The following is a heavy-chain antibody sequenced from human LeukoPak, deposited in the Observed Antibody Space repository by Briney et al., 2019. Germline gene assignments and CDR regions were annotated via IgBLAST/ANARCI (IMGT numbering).Heavy chain of an antibody. CDR2: ISSSGGNI. D-gene: IGHD1-7*01. CDR3: ARGTTGTTVAYGYSLDS. CDR1: GFTFSDYY. Sequence: GGSLRLSCAASGFTFSDYYMSWIRQAPGKGLEWVLYISSSGGNIYYADSVKGRCTISRDNAKNSLSLEMNSLRVEDTGVYYCARGTTGTTVAYGYSLDSWGQGTLVTVSS. J-gene: IGHJ4*02. V-gene: IGHV3-11*01.